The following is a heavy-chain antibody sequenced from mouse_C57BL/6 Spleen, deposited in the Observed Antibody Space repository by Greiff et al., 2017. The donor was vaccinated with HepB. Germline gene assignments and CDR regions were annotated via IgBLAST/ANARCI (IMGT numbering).Heavy chain of an antibody. CDR3: ARLYYGIYAMDY. V-gene: IGHV5-17*01. J-gene: IGHJ4*01. D-gene: IGHD1-2*01. CDR2: ISRGSSTI. Sequence: EVHLVESGGGLVKPGGSLKLSCAASGFTFSDYGMHWVRQAPEKGLEWVAYISRGSSTIYYADTVKGRFTISRDNAKNTLFLQMTSLRSEDTAMYYCARLYYGIYAMDYWGQGTSVTVSS. CDR1: GFTFSDYG.